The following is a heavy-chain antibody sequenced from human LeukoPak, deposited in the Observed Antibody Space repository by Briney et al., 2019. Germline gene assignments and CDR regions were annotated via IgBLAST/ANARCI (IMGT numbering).Heavy chain of an antibody. CDR2: IFHSGST. D-gene: IGHD4-17*01. V-gene: IGHV4-4*02. J-gene: IGHJ4*02. CDR1: SGSIFSSNW. CDR3: ARHKGSYGDYAPYYFDY. Sequence: SGTLSLTCAVSSGSIFSSNWWSWVRQPPGKGLEWIGQIFHSGSTSYSPSLKSRVTISVDKSKNQFSLKLSSVTAADTAVYYCARHKGSYGDYAPYYFDYWGQGTLVTVSS.